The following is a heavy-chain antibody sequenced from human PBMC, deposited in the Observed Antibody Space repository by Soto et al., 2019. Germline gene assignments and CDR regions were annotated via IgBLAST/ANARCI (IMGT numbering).Heavy chain of an antibody. CDR1: GGTFSSYA. Sequence: SVKVSCKASGGTFSSYAISWVRQAPGQGLEWMGGIIPIFGTANYAQKFQGRVTITADESTSTAYMELSSLRSEDTAVYYCAGLGYCICTRYTQANSHHDTDYWGQGTTVTVSS. D-gene: IGHD2-2*01. J-gene: IGHJ4*01. CDR3: AGLGYCICTRYTQANSHHDTDY. V-gene: IGHV1-69*13. CDR2: IIPIFGTA.